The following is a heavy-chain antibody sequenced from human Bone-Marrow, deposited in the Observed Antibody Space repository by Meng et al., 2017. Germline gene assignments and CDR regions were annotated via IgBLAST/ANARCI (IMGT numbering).Heavy chain of an antibody. D-gene: IGHD3-10*01. J-gene: IGHJ4*02. CDR1: GFTFSSYW. V-gene: IGHV3-23*01. CDR3: AKDNPYGSGSYYPYYFDY. Sequence: GESLKISCAASGFTFSSYWMSWVRQAPGKGLEWVSAISGSGGSTYYADSVKGRFTISRDNSKNTLYLQMNSLRAEDTAVYYCAKDNPYGSGSYYPYYFDYWGQGTLVTVSS. CDR2: ISGSGGST.